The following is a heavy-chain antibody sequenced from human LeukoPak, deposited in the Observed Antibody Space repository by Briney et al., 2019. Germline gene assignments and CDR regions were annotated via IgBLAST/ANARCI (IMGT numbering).Heavy chain of an antibody. CDR2: IRQRGNEK. D-gene: IGHD4-17*01. Sequence: GGSLRLSCAASGFTFSSYWMSWVRQAPGKGLEWVANIRQRGNEKYYVDSVKGRFTISRDNAKNSLYLQMNSQRAEDTAVYYCTRDYWDYGDYFSDFWGPGTQVTVSS. CDR1: GFTFSSYW. J-gene: IGHJ4*02. CDR3: TRDYWDYGDYFSDF. V-gene: IGHV3-7*01.